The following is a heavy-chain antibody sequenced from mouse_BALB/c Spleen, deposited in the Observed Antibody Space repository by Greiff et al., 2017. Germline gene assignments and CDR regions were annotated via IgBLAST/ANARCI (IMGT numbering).Heavy chain of an antibody. CDR2: INPSSGYT. CDR3: ARWDYYGSSYWYFDV. J-gene: IGHJ1*01. Sequence: VQLQQSAAELARPGASVKMSCKASGYTFTSYTMHWVKQRPGQGLEWIGYINPSSGYTEYNQKFKDKTTLTADKSSSTAYMQLSSLTSEDSAVYYCARWDYYGSSYWYFDVWGAGTTVTVSS. D-gene: IGHD1-1*01. CDR1: GYTFTSYT. V-gene: IGHV1-4*02.